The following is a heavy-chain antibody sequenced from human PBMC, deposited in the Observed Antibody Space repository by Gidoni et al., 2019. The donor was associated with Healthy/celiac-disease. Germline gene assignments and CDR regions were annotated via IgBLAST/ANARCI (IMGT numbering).Heavy chain of an antibody. Sequence: EVQLVESGGGLVKPGGSLRLSCAASGFTFSSYSMNWVRQAPGKGLEWVSPISSSSSYIYYADSVKGRFTISRDNAKNSLYLQMNSLRAEDTAVYYCAREPSGSYYLDYWGQGTLVTVSS. CDR3: AREPSGSYYLDY. J-gene: IGHJ4*02. CDR1: GFTFSSYS. D-gene: IGHD1-26*01. CDR2: ISSSSSYI. V-gene: IGHV3-21*01.